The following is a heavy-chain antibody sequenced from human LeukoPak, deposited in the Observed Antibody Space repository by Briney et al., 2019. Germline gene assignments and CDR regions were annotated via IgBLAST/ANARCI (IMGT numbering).Heavy chain of an antibody. D-gene: IGHD1-26*01. Sequence: SETLSLTCTVSGGSISSSSYYWGWIRQPPGKGLEWIGSIYYSGSTYYNPSLKSRVTISVDTSKNQFSLKLSSVTAADTAVYYCARDYSYWRVFDYWGQGTLVTASS. J-gene: IGHJ4*02. CDR3: ARDYSYWRVFDY. CDR1: GGSISSSSYY. V-gene: IGHV4-39*07. CDR2: IYYSGST.